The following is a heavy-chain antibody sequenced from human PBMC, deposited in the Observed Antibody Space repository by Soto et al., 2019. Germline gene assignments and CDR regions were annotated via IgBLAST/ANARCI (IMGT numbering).Heavy chain of an antibody. CDR3: ARKSGYDPGEFDY. CDR1: GYTFTSYA. V-gene: IGHV1-3*01. CDR2: INAGNGNT. Sequence: ASVKVSCKASGYTFTSYAMHWVRQAPGQRLEWMGWINAGNGNTKYSQKFQGRVTITRDTSASTAYMELSSLRSEDTAVYYCARKSGYDPGEFDYWGQGTLVTVSS. J-gene: IGHJ4*02. D-gene: IGHD5-12*01.